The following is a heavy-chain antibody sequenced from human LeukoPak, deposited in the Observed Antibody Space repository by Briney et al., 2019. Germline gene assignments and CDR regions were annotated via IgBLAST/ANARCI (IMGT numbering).Heavy chain of an antibody. D-gene: IGHD3-22*01. Sequence: GGSLRLSCVASGFTFSSYWMSWVRQAPGKGPEWVANIKQDGSEKYYVDSVKGRFTISRDNAKNSLYLQMNSLRAEDTAVYYCARDVTYYYDSSGYFDSWGQGTLVTVSS. CDR1: GFTFSSYW. CDR2: IKQDGSEK. J-gene: IGHJ4*02. CDR3: ARDVTYYYDSSGYFDS. V-gene: IGHV3-7*01.